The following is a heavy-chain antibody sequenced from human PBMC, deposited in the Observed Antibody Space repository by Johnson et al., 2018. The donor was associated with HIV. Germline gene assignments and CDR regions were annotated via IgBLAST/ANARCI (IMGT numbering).Heavy chain of an antibody. CDR3: ARACRDGYTCDAFDI. V-gene: IGHV3-66*01. Sequence: EVQLVESGGGLVQPGGSLRLSCAASGVTVSSNYMTWVRQAPGKGLAWVSVIFSGVSTYYAASVTGRFTISRDNSKNTMHLQMNSLRVEDTAVYYCARACRDGYTCDAFDIWGQGTMVTVSS. CDR1: GVTVSSNY. D-gene: IGHD5-24*01. J-gene: IGHJ3*02. CDR2: IFSGVST.